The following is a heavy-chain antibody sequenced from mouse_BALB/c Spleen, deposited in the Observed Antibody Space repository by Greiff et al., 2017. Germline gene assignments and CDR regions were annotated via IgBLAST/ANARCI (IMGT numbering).Heavy chain of an antibody. J-gene: IGHJ2*01. D-gene: IGHD2-3*01. CDR1: GFSLTSYG. Sequence: VKLQESGPGLVAPSQSLSITCTVSGFSLTSYGVHWVRQPPGKGLEWLGVIWAGGSTNYNSALMSRLSISKDNSKSQVFLKMNSLQTDDTAMYYCARGSDGYPDYWGQGTTLTVSS. CDR3: ARGSDGYPDY. V-gene: IGHV2-9*02. CDR2: IWAGGST.